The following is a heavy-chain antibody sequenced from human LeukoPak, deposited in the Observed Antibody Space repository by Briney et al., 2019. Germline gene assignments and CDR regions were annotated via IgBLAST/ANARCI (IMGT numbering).Heavy chain of an antibody. J-gene: IGHJ6*03. CDR3: ATIGLGHTRGYYMDV. CDR2: INWNGGST. Sequence: PGGSLRLSCAASGFTFDDYGMSWVRQAPGKGLEWVSGINWNGGSTGYADSVKGRFTISRDNAKNSLYLQMNSLRAEDTALYYCATIGLGHTRGYYMDVWGKGTTVTVSS. V-gene: IGHV3-20*04. D-gene: IGHD1-26*01. CDR1: GFTFDDYG.